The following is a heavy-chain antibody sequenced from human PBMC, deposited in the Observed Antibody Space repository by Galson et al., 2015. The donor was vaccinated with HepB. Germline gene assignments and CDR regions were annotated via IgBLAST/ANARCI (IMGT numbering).Heavy chain of an antibody. Sequence: SLRLSCAASGFSFTRYAMTWVRQAPGKGLEWVSSITSSGGNSYYTDSVKGRFTVSRDNSKNTLLLQLNSLRAEDTATYSCAKDGIMVANNPYHFHYWGQGTLVTVSS. J-gene: IGHJ4*02. CDR2: ITSSGGNS. CDR3: AKDGIMVANNPYHFHY. V-gene: IGHV3-23*01. D-gene: IGHD2-15*01. CDR1: GFSFTRYA.